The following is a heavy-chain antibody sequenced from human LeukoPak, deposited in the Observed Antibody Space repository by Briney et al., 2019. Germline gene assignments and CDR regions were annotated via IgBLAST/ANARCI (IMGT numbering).Heavy chain of an antibody. CDR1: GYTFTSYY. CDR2: INPSGGST. Sequence: ASVKVSCKASGYTFTSYYMHWVRPAPGQGLEWMGIINPSGGSTSYAQKFQGRVTMTRDTSTSTVYMELSSLRSEDTAVYYCARVPPRWMGSGSYYDDFDYWGQGTLVTVSS. V-gene: IGHV1-46*01. J-gene: IGHJ4*02. D-gene: IGHD3-10*01. CDR3: ARVPPRWMGSGSYYDDFDY.